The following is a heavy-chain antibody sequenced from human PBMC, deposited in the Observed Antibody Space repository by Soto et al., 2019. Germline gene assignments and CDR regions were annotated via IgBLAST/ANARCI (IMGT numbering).Heavy chain of an antibody. CDR1: GFTFSSYA. CDR3: AKDGVSEYDFWSGYYPLGYYGMDV. Sequence: GGSLRLSCAASGFTFSSYAISFFGQAAWKWLEWVSAISGSGGSTYYADSVKGRFTISRDNSKNTLYLQMNSLRAEDTAVYYCAKDGVSEYDFWSGYYPLGYYGMDVWGQGTTVTVSS. V-gene: IGHV3-23*01. CDR2: ISGSGGST. D-gene: IGHD3-3*01. J-gene: IGHJ6*02.